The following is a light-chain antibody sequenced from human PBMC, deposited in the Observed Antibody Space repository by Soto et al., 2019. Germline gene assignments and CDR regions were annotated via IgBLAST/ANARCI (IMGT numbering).Light chain of an antibody. CDR3: RQRSDWPPIT. J-gene: IGKJ5*01. CDR2: HAS. V-gene: IGKV3-11*01. CDR1: QSVSTK. Sequence: TQSPVSLSVSPGERATLSCSASQSVSTKLAWYQQKPGQAPTLLIYHASFRAAGIPARFSGSGSGTDFTLTISSLEPEDFAVYYCRQRSDWPPITFGQGTRLEIK.